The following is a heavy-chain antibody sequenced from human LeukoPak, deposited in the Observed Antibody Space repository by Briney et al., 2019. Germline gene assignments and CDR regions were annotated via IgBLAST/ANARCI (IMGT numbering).Heavy chain of an antibody. D-gene: IGHD3-16*02. CDR1: GFIFSRYD. J-gene: IGHJ4*02. CDR2: IDTAGDT. V-gene: IGHV3-13*01. CDR3: AKERAGYTNPYYFDY. Sequence: GGSLRLSCAASGFIFSRYDMHWVRQATGKGLEWVSAIDTAGDTYYPGSVKGRFTISRENAKNSLYLQMNSLRAGDTAVYYCAKERAGYTNPYYFDYWGQGTLVTVSS.